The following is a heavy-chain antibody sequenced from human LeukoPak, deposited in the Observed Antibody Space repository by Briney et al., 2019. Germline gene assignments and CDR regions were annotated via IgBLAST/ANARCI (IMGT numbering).Heavy chain of an antibody. D-gene: IGHD3-16*02. CDR1: GYTFNSYG. V-gene: IGHV1-18*04. CDR3: ARDNKLDYVWGSYPRFDP. Sequence: ASVKVSCKASGYTFNSYGISRVRQAPGQGLEWMGWISAYNGNTNYAQKLQGRVTMTTDTSTSTAYMELRSLRSDDTAVYYCARDNKLDYVWGSYPRFDPWGQGTLVTVSS. CDR2: ISAYNGNT. J-gene: IGHJ5*02.